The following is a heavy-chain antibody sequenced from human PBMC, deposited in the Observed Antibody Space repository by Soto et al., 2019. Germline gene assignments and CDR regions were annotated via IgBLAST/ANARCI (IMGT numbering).Heavy chain of an antibody. J-gene: IGHJ4*02. D-gene: IGHD6-25*01. Sequence: QVQLQESGPSLVRPSETLSLPCSVPGGSISGHYWSWIRLPAGRGLQWVGRIYSSGTTNYNPSLKRRGRMSADTDRNSSSLRWDSVTAADTAVYYGARNCDRAAAGTACDSWGRGGQVTVSS. CDR1: GGSISGHY. CDR2: IYSSGTT. V-gene: IGHV4-4*07. CDR3: ARNCDRAAAGTACDS.